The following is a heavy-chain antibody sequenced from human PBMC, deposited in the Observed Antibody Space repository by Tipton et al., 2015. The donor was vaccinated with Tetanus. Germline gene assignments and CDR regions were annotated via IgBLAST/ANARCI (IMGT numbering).Heavy chain of an antibody. V-gene: IGHV3-7*03. D-gene: IGHD1-26*01. Sequence: GSLRLSCAASGFTFSTYGMTWVRQAPGKGLEWVANIKHDGSTKSYVDSVKGRFTISRDNGNNSLCLQMNNLRAEDTAVYYCVRVSDGGYSPWGQGTLVTVSS. J-gene: IGHJ5*02. CDR2: IKHDGSTK. CDR3: VRVSDGGYSP. CDR1: GFTFSTYG.